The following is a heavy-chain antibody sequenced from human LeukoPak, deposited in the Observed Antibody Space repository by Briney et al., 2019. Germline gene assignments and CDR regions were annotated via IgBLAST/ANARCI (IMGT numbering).Heavy chain of an antibody. CDR2: IGTAGDT. Sequence: PGGSLRLSCAASGFTFSSYDMHWVRHATGKGLEWVSAIGTAGDTYYPGSVKGRFTISRENAKNSLYLQMNSLRAGDTAVYYCARGRYRAAAGTGGNWFDPWGQGTLVTVSS. D-gene: IGHD6-13*01. CDR1: GFTFSSYD. CDR3: ARGRYRAAAGTGGNWFDP. J-gene: IGHJ5*02. V-gene: IGHV3-13*01.